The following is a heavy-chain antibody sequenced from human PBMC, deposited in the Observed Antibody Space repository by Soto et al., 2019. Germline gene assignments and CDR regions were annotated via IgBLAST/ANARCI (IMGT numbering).Heavy chain of an antibody. CDR3: ARVRLTISVNDALDV. CDR2: MTYDGATE. Sequence: QVHLVESGGGVVQPGRSLRLSCAASGFPFSDYVIHWVRQAAGKGLEWVASMTYDGATEYSADSVKGRFTVSRDNSKRTLSLQMNSLRPEDTAVYYCARVRLTISVNDALDVWGQGTTVTVSS. D-gene: IGHD3-10*01. J-gene: IGHJ3*01. CDR1: GFPFSDYV. V-gene: IGHV3-30*14.